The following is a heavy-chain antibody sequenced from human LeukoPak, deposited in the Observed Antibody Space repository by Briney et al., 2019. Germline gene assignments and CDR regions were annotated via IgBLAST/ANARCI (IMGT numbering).Heavy chain of an antibody. CDR1: GYTFTSYD. Sequence: ASVKVSCKASGYTFTSYDINWVRQATGQGLEWMGWMNPNSGNTGYAQKFQGRVTMTRNTSISTAYMELSSLRSEDTAVYYCARGFFPYGSGIPYYFDYWGQGTLVTVSS. J-gene: IGHJ4*02. V-gene: IGHV1-8*01. CDR3: ARGFFPYGSGIPYYFDY. D-gene: IGHD3-10*01. CDR2: MNPNSGNT.